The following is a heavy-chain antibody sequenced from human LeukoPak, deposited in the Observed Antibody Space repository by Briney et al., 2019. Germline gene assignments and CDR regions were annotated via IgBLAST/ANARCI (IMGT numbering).Heavy chain of an antibody. V-gene: IGHV1-18*01. CDR1: GYTFASYS. D-gene: IGHD3-9*01. Sequence: ASVKVSCTASGYTFASYSISWVRRAPGQGLEWMGWISAYNGNTNYAQKLQGRVTMTTDTSTSTAYMELRSLRSDDTAVYYCARAADILTGYYVYWGQGTLVTVSS. CDR2: ISAYNGNT. CDR3: ARAADILTGYYVY. J-gene: IGHJ4*02.